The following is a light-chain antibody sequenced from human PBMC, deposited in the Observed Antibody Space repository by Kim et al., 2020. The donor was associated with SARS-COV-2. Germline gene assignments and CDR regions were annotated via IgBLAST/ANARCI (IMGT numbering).Light chain of an antibody. CDR3: QSYDSSNQV. Sequence: KTRIICCPRSSGCIACQYVQLYPHRPGSAPTTVIYDDNQRPSGVPDLFSGSIYSSSNSAPLTISRLYTEDESYYYCQSYDSSNQVFGRGTKLTVL. CDR1: SGCIACQY. J-gene: IGLJ3*02. CDR2: DDN. V-gene: IGLV6-57*03.